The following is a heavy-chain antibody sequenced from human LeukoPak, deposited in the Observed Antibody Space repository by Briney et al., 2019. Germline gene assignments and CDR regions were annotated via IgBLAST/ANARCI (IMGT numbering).Heavy chain of an antibody. CDR2: INQSGST. J-gene: IGHJ4*02. CDR1: GRSFSGYY. Sequence: ASETLSLTCAVYGRSFSGYYWSWIRQPPGKGLEWIGEINQSGSTNYNPSLKSRVTIAVDTSKNQFSLKLSSVSAADTAVYYGARIESVRRITIFGAVDYWGQGTLVTVSS. CDR3: ARIESVRRITIFGAVDY. V-gene: IGHV4-34*01. D-gene: IGHD3-3*01.